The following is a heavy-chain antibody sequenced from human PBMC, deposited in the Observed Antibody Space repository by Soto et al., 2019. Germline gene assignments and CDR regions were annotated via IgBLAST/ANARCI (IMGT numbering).Heavy chain of an antibody. V-gene: IGHV5-51*01. CDR3: ARLPGVRGVFDGFNV. CDR1: GYSFAGYW. J-gene: IGHJ3*01. D-gene: IGHD3-10*01. Sequence: GESLKISCKGSGYSFAGYWIGWVRQMPGKGLDWMGVIYPGDSDTRYSPSFHGQVTISADKSISTAYLQWSSLKASDTAMYFCARLPGVRGVFDGFNVWGQGTMVTVS. CDR2: IYPGDSDT.